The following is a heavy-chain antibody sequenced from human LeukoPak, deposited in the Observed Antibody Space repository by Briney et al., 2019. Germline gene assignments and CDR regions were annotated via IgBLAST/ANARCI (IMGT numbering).Heavy chain of an antibody. J-gene: IGHJ4*02. Sequence: PSETLSLTCAVSGGSISSGGYYWSWIRQPPGTGLEWIGYIYYSGSTNYNPSLKSRVTISVDTSKNQFSLKLSSVTAADTAVYYCARCPRAYRGYSYGPGGCDYWGQGTLVTVSS. D-gene: IGHD5-18*01. CDR1: GGSISSGGYY. CDR2: IYYSGST. CDR3: ARCPRAYRGYSYGPGGCDY. V-gene: IGHV4-61*08.